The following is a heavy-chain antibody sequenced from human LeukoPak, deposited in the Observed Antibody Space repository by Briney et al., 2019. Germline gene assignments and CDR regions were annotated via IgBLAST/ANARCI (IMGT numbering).Heavy chain of an antibody. Sequence: PGGSLRLSCAASGFTFSSYEMNWVRQAPGKGLEWVANIKQDGSEKYYEDSMKGRFTISRDNAKSSLYLQMKRLGAEDTAVYYCVRDVAYDFRNPYRYFQHWGQGTLVTVSS. J-gene: IGHJ1*01. CDR3: VRDVAYDFRNPYRYFQH. CDR2: IKQDGSEK. CDR1: GFTFSSYE. V-gene: IGHV3-7*01. D-gene: IGHD3-3*01.